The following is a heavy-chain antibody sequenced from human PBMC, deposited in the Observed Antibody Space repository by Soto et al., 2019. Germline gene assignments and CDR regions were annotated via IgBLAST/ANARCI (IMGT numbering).Heavy chain of an antibody. CDR1: GFTLNTHGMG. CDR2: NYWDDRK. J-gene: IGHJ4*02. Sequence: QITLEESGPTLVKATQTLTLTCALSGFTLNTHGMGVAWVRQPPGKALEWLALNYWDDRKYYSPSLESRLTVTKVTSKNQVVLTMTNIDPGDTATYFCAHQSPSPLDHWGRGTLITVSS. CDR3: AHQSPSPLDH. V-gene: IGHV2-5*02.